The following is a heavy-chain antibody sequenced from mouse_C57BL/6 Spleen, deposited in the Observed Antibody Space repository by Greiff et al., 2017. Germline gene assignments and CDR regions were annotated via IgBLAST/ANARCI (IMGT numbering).Heavy chain of an antibody. CDR1: GFTFSDYG. J-gene: IGHJ3*01. D-gene: IGHD1-1*01. CDR2: ISSGSSTI. CDR3: ARPDYYGSLFAY. V-gene: IGHV5-17*01. Sequence: EVKLMESGGGLVKPGGSLKLSCAASGFTFSDYGMHWVRQAPEKGLEWVAYISSGSSTIYYADKVKGRFTISRDNAKNTLFLQMTSLRSEDTAMYYCARPDYYGSLFAYWGQGTLVTVSA.